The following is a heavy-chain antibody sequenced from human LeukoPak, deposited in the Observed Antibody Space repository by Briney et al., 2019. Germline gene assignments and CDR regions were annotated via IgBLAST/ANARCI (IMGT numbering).Heavy chain of an antibody. J-gene: IGHJ4*02. V-gene: IGHV3-11*01. Sequence: TGGPLRFSCAASGFTFSDYYMSGIRQAPGKGLERVSYISSSGSTIYYADSVKGRFTISRDNAKNSLYLQMNSLRAEDTAVYYCARGRYDFWSGYYSYWGQGTLVTVSS. CDR1: GFTFSDYY. CDR3: ARGRYDFWSGYYSY. D-gene: IGHD3-3*01. CDR2: ISSSGSTI.